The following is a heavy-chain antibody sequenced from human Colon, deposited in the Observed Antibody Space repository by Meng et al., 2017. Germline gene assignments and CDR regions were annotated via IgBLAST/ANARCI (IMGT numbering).Heavy chain of an antibody. D-gene: IGHD3-22*01. CDR2: INHGGGT. CDR1: GGSFTDFY. V-gene: IGHV4-34*01. J-gene: IGHJ4*02. Sequence: LKGWGSRLLGPSEPLSLTCTVYGGSFTDFYWSWVRQSPERGLEWIGEINHGGGTNYNPSLSSRVTISLDTSKNQFFLKMNSVTAADTAVYYCARVDFPGDFRDSSGLGLWGQGTLVTVSS. CDR3: ARVDFPGDFRDSSGLGL.